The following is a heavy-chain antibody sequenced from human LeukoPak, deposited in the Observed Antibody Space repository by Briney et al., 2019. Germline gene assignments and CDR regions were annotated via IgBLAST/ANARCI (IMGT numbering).Heavy chain of an antibody. D-gene: IGHD5-18*01. Sequence: GGSLRLSCAASGFTFSSYSMNWVRQAPGKGLEWVSSISSSSSYIYYADSLKGRFTISRDNAKNSLYLQMNSLRAEDTAVYYCARVRGYSYGHVEYWGQGTLVTVSS. CDR2: ISSSSSYI. J-gene: IGHJ4*02. V-gene: IGHV3-21*01. CDR1: GFTFSSYS. CDR3: ARVRGYSYGHVEY.